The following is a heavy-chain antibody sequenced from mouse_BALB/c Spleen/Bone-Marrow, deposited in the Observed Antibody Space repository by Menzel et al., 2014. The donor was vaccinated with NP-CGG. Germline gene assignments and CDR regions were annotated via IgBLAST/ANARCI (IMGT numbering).Heavy chain of an antibody. J-gene: IGHJ4*01. CDR3: ARQRGYAYAMDY. CDR2: ISSGGSNT. CDR1: GFAFSGYD. D-gene: IGHD2-2*01. Sequence: EVKLVESGGGLVKPGGSLKLSCAASGFAFSGYDMSWVRQTPEKRLEWVAYISSGGSNTYYPDTVKGRFTISGDNAKNTLYLQMNSLKSEDTAMYYCARQRGYAYAMDYWGQGTSVTVSS. V-gene: IGHV5-12-1*01.